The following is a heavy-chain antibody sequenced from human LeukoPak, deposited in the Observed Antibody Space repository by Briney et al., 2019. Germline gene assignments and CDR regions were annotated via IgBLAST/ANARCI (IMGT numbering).Heavy chain of an antibody. J-gene: IGHJ4*02. D-gene: IGHD3-10*01. CDR1: GFTFSSYA. Sequence: PGGSLRLSCAASGFTFSSYAMSWVRQAPGKGLEWVSAISGSGGSTYYADSVKGRFTISRDNSKNTLYLQMNSLRAEDTAVYYCASIPIQSLLWFGELWFYFDYWGQGTLVTVSS. CDR2: ISGSGGST. CDR3: ASIPIQSLLWFGELWFYFDY. V-gene: IGHV3-23*01.